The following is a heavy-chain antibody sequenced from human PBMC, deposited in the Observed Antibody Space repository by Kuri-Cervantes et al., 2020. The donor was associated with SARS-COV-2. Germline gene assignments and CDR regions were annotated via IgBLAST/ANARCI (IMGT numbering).Heavy chain of an antibody. CDR1: GFTFSSYA. D-gene: IGHD5-18*01. CDR3: AKVDTAMVFFLFDY. V-gene: IGHV3-30-3*01. J-gene: IGHJ4*02. Sequence: GESLKISCAASGFTFSSYAMHWVRQAPGKGLEWVAVISYDGSNKYYADSVKGRFTISRDNSKNTLYLQMNSLRAEDTAVYYCAKVDTAMVFFLFDYWGQGTLVTVSS. CDR2: ISYDGSNK.